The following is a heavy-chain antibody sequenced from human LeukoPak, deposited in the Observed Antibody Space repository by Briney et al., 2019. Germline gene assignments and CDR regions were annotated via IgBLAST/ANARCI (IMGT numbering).Heavy chain of an antibody. D-gene: IGHD2-2*01. CDR3: AKSRKYDY. CDR1: GFTFSSYG. J-gene: IGHJ4*02. CDR2: ISSTSRTI. Sequence: PGGSLRLSCAASGFTFSSYGMNWVRQAPGKGLEWVSYISSTSRTIYDADSVKGRFTISRDNAKNSLYLQMNSLRAEDTAVYYCAKSRKYDYWGQGTLVTVSS. V-gene: IGHV3-48*04.